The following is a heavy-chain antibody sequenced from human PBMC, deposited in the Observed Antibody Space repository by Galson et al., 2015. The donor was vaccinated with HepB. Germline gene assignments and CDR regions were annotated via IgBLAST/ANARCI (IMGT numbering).Heavy chain of an antibody. V-gene: IGHV3-30-3*01. D-gene: IGHD3-3*01. CDR3: AREDNGDTIFGVVNPSYYYYGMDV. J-gene: IGHJ6*02. Sequence: SLRLSCAASGFTFSSYAMHWVRQAPGKGLEWVAVISYDGSNKYYADSVKGRFTISRDNSKNTLYLQMNSLRAEDTAVYYCAREDNGDTIFGVVNPSYYYYGMDVWGQGTTVTVSS. CDR2: ISYDGSNK. CDR1: GFTFSSYA.